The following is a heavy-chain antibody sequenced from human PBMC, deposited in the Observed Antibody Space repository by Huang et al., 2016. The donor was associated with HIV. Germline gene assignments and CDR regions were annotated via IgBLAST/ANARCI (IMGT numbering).Heavy chain of an antibody. CDR3: ARYYYASGLWFDP. Sequence: QLPLQESCPGLVKPSETLSLTCTFSGGSIRSSSYYWGWIRQPPRKGLEGIGSIYQSGSTYYNPYLKSRVTISVDTSKNQFSRKLSSVTAADTAVYYCARYYYASGLWFDPWGQGTLVTVSS. CDR1: GGSIRSSSYY. V-gene: IGHV4-39*01. D-gene: IGHD3-10*01. CDR2: IYQSGST. J-gene: IGHJ5*02.